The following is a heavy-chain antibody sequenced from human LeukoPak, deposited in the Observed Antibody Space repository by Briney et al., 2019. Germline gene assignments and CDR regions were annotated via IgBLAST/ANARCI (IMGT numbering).Heavy chain of an antibody. CDR1: GGSFSGYY. D-gene: IGHD6-13*01. V-gene: IGHV4-34*01. CDR2: INHSGST. CDR3: ASSRGLNRAAAVH. J-gene: IGHJ4*02. Sequence: SETLSLTCAVYGGSFSGYYWSWIRQPPGKGLEWIGEINHSGSTNYNPSLKSRVTISVDTSKSQFSLKLSSVTAADTAVYYCASSRGLNRAAAVHWGQGTLVTVSS.